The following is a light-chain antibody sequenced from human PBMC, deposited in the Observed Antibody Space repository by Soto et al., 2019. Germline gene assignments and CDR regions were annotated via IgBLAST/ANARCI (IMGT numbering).Light chain of an antibody. CDR3: SSYTSSSTQV. J-gene: IGLJ1*01. CDR2: EVS. V-gene: IGLV2-14*01. Sequence: SALTQPASVSGSPGRSITIPCTGTSSDVGGYNYVSWYQQHPGKAPKLMIYEVSNRPSGVSNRFSGSKSGNTASLTISGLQAEDEADYYCSSYTSSSTQVFGTGTKVTVL. CDR1: SSDVGGYNY.